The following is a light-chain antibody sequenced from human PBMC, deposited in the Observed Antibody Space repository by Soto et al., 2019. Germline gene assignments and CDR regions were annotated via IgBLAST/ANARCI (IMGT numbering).Light chain of an antibody. Sequence: EIVLTQSPGTLSLSPGGRASLSCRASQSVGPYLAWYQQKPGQAPRLLIYGASSRATGIPDRFSGSGSGTDFALTISRLEPEDFAVYFCQQYANSPFTFDPGTKVVIK. J-gene: IGKJ3*01. CDR1: QSVGPY. CDR2: GAS. V-gene: IGKV3-20*01. CDR3: QQYANSPFT.